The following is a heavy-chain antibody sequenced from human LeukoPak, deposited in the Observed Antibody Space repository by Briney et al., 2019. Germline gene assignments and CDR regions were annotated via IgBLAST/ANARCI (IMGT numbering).Heavy chain of an antibody. J-gene: IGHJ5*02. CDR2: IYYSGST. CDR3: ARGSVVTWGRFDP. CDR1: GGSISSGDYY. D-gene: IGHD2-21*02. Sequence: SQTLSLTCTVSGGSISSGDYYWSWIRQPPGKGLEWIGYIYYSGSTYYNPSLKSRVTISVDTSKNQFSLKLSSVTAADTAVYYCARGSVVTWGRFDPWGQGTLVTVSS. V-gene: IGHV4-30-4*01.